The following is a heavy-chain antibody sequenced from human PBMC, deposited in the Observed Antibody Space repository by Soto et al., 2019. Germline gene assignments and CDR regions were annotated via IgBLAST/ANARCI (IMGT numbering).Heavy chain of an antibody. Sequence: LSLTCAVSGGSVTNSSYYWGWIRQSPGKGLEWIGSVYYRGRSYSKSSVKSRVTISVDTSKNRFSLSLNSVTASDTAVYFCVSQRTTVPTQAYFDYWGPGALVTVSS. D-gene: IGHD4-17*01. J-gene: IGHJ4*02. V-gene: IGHV4-39*01. CDR2: VYYRGRS. CDR1: GGSVTNSSYY. CDR3: VSQRTTVPTQAYFDY.